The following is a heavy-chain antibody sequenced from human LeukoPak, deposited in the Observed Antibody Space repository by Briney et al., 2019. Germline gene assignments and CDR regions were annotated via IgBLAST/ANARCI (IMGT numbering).Heavy chain of an antibody. V-gene: IGHV3-30*18. J-gene: IGHJ4*02. CDR2: ISYDGSNK. Sequence: GGSLRLSCAASGFTFSSYGMHWVRQAPGKGLEWVAVISYDGSNKYYADSVKGRFTIFRDNSKDTLYLQMNSLRAEDTAVYYCAKARWFGEEVELDYWGQGTLVTVSS. CDR1: GFTFSSYG. D-gene: IGHD3-10*01. CDR3: AKARWFGEEVELDY.